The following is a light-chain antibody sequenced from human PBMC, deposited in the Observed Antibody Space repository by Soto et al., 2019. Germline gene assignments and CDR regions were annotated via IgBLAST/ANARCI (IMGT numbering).Light chain of an antibody. J-gene: IGKJ1*01. CDR3: QQYGRSPTT. CDR2: GAS. Sequence: EIVLTQSPGTLSLSPGERATLSCRASQSVSSSYLAWYQQKPGQAPRLLIYGASSRATGIPDRFSGSGSGTDFTLTISRLESEDFAVYYCQQYGRSPTTFGQGAKVEIK. V-gene: IGKV3-20*01. CDR1: QSVSSSY.